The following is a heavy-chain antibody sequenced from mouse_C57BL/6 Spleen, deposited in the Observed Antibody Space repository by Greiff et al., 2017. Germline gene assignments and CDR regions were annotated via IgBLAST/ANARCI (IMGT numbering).Heavy chain of an antibody. CDR3: ALQFITTVGFAY. V-gene: IGHV2-2*01. CDR1: GFSLTSYG. D-gene: IGHD1-1*01. J-gene: IGHJ3*01. Sequence: QVTLKESGPGLVQPSQSLSITCTVSGFSLTSYGVHWVRQSPGKGLEWLGVIWSGGSTDYNAAFISRLSISKDNSKSQVFFKMNSLQADDTAIYYCALQFITTVGFAYWGQGTLVTVSA. CDR2: IWSGGST.